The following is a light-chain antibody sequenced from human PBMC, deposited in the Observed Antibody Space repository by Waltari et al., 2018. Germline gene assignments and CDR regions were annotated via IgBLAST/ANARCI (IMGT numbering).Light chain of an antibody. CDR2: AAS. J-gene: IGKJ1*01. Sequence: DIQMTQSQPSLSASVRDRVTITCRASQSIGTYLNWYQRKPGRAPELLIYAASTLQGGVPSRFSGSGSETHFTLAISSLQREDFATYYCQQSYTTPRTFGQGTKVEIK. V-gene: IGKV1-39*01. CDR3: QQSYTTPRT. CDR1: QSIGTY.